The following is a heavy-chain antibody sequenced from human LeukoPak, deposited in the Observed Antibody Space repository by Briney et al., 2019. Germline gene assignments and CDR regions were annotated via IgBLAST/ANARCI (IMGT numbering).Heavy chain of an antibody. CDR2: IYSGGST. Sequence: GGSLRLSCAASGFTVSSNYMSWVRHAPGKGLELVSVIYSGGSTYYADSVKGRFTISRDNSKNTLYLQMNSLRAEDTAVYYCAREIRGVGNFDPWGQGILVTVSS. CDR1: GFTVSSNY. V-gene: IGHV3-53*01. CDR3: AREIRGVGNFDP. J-gene: IGHJ5*02. D-gene: IGHD3-10*01.